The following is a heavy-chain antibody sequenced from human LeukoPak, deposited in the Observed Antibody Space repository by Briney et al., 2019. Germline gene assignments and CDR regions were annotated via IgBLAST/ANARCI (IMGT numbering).Heavy chain of an antibody. CDR1: GFTFSTYS. CDR3: VKTMTGYFSDGFDI. D-gene: IGHD3-9*01. J-gene: IGHJ3*02. V-gene: IGHV3-23*01. Sequence: PGGSLRLSCAASGFTFSTYSMNWVRQAPGKGLEWVSNISGGGGDTYYGDSVKGRFTISRDNSKTTLYLQMNSLRVEDTAVYWCVKTMTGYFSDGFDIWGQGTMVTVSS. CDR2: ISGGGGDT.